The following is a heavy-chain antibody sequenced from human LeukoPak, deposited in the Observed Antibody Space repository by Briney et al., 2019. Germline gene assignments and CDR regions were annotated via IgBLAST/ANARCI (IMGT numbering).Heavy chain of an antibody. CDR2: ISNSDGNT. CDR1: GFTFSSYA. D-gene: IGHD3-10*01. J-gene: IGHJ4*02. V-gene: IGHV3-23*01. CDR3: WWFGEFGYFDY. Sequence: GGSLRLSCAASGFTFSSYAMSWVRQAPGKGLEWVSTISNSDGNTYYADSVKGRFTISRDNAKNSLYLQMNSLRAEDTAVYYCWWFGEFGYFDYWGQGTLVTVSS.